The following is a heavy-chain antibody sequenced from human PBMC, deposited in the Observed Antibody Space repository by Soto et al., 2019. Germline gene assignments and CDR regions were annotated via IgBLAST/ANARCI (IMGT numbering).Heavy chain of an antibody. Sequence: QVQLVQSGAEVKKPGASVKVSCKASGYTFTSYDINWVRQATGQGIERVGWMNPTSGNTGYAQKFQRRVTKPRNTSTSTAYKELSSLRSEDAAVYYCASVFSWASYYAFWSGYYNYYYYGREVWGQGTTGTVSS. D-gene: IGHD3-3*01. CDR2: MNPTSGNT. V-gene: IGHV1-8*01. J-gene: IGHJ6*02. CDR3: ASVFSWASYYAFWSGYYNYYYYGREV. CDR1: GYTFTSYD.